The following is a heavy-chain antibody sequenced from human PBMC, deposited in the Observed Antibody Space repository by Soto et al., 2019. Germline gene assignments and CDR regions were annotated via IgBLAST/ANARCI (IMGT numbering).Heavy chain of an antibody. Sequence: SETLSLTCAVSAYSISSAYYWGWIRQPPGEGLQWIGSIHHSGSTYYNPSLKSRVTISVDTSKNQFSLRLSSVTAADTAVYYRARVPRGSGSVIDYWGPGTLVTVSS. J-gene: IGHJ4*02. CDR3: ARVPRGSGSVIDY. CDR1: AYSISSAYY. D-gene: IGHD3-10*01. CDR2: IHHSGST. V-gene: IGHV4-38-2*01.